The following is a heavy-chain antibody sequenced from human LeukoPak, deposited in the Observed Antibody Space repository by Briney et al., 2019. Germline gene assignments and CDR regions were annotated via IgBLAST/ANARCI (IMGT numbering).Heavy chain of an antibody. J-gene: IGHJ5*02. CDR2: IYYSGST. CDR1: GGSISSSSYY. CDR3: ARDRTTVTTGGGFDP. Sequence: SETLSLTCTVSGGSISSSSYYWGWIRQPPGKGLEWIGSIYYSGSTYYNPSLKSRVTISVDTSKNQFSLKLSSVTAADTGVYYCARDRTTVTTGGGFDPWGQGTLVAVSS. D-gene: IGHD4-17*01. V-gene: IGHV4-39*07.